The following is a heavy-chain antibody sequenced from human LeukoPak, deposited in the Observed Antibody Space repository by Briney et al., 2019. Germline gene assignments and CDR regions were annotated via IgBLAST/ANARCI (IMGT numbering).Heavy chain of an antibody. Sequence: SVKVSCKASGGTFSSYAISWVRQAPGQGLEWMGGIIPIFGTPKYAQKFQGRVTITADESTSTAYMELSSLTSEDTAVYYCARDNKWELFALDYWGQGTLVTVSS. CDR3: ARDNKWELFALDY. CDR1: GGTFSSYA. D-gene: IGHD1-26*01. V-gene: IGHV1-69*13. J-gene: IGHJ4*02. CDR2: IIPIFGTP.